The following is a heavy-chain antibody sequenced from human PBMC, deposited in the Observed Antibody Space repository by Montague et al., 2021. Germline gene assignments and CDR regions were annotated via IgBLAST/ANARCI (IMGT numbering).Heavy chain of an antibody. V-gene: IGHV4-39*01. D-gene: IGHD3-16*02. Sequence: SETLSLTCTVSGGSTSSSSYYWGWTRQPPGKGLEWIGSIYYSGSTYYNPSLKSRVTISVDTSKNQFSLKLSSVTAADTAVYYCARHVIGNYGMDVWGQGTTVTVSS. CDR3: ARHVIGNYGMDV. CDR2: IYYSGST. CDR1: GGSTSSSSYY. J-gene: IGHJ6*02.